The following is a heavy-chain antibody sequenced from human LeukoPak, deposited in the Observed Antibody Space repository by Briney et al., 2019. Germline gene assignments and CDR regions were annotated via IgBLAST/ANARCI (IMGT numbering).Heavy chain of an antibody. D-gene: IGHD3-9*01. J-gene: IGHJ4*02. CDR3: ARDFDWGPDY. CDR1: GFTFTDHY. Sequence: ASVKVSCKASGFTFTDHYMHWVRQAPGQGLEWMGWINGNSGTTFYAQKFQDRITVTRDTSIGTMYMELNRLTSDDTAVYYCARDFDWGPDYWGQGTLVAVSS. CDR2: INGNSGTT. V-gene: IGHV1-2*02.